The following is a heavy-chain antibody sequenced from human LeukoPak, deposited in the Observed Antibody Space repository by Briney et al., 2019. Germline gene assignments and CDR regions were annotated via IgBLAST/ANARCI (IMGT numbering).Heavy chain of an antibody. J-gene: IGHJ6*02. V-gene: IGHV3-20*04. CDR1: GFNFDDYA. D-gene: IGHD2-21*02. CDR2: INWNGGST. Sequence: GGSLRLSCAASGFNFDDYAMSWVRRAPGRGLEWVSGINWNGGSTGYTDSVKGRFTISRDNAKNSLYLQMNSLRDEDTAVYYCARDLYCGGDCYETYYYYGMDVWGQGTTVTVSS. CDR3: ARDLYCGGDCYETYYYYGMDV.